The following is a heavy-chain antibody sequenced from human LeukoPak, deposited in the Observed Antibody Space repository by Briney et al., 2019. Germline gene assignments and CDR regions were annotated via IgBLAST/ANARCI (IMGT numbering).Heavy chain of an antibody. D-gene: IGHD6-13*01. CDR1: GFTFEDYT. J-gene: IGHJ4*02. CDR3: AKDGRAAAEHYFDY. V-gene: IGHV3-43*01. Sequence: PGGSLRLSCAASGFTFEDYTMHWVRQAPGKGLEWVSLISWDGGSTYYADSVKGRFTISRDNSKNSLYLQMNSLRTEDTALYYCAKDGRAAAEHYFDYWGQGTLVTVSS. CDR2: ISWDGGST.